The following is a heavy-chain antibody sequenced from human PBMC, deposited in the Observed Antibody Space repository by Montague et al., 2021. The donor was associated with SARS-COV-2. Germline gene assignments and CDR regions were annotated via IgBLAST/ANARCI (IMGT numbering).Heavy chain of an antibody. J-gene: IGHJ4*02. CDR2: TYYRSKWYN. D-gene: IGHD3-10*01. Sequence: CAISGDSVSSNSAAWNWIRQSQSRGLEWLGRTYYRSKWYNDYAVSVKSRITINPDTSKNQFSLQLNSVTPEDTAVYYCARGGWGAPGTGRLFDYWGQGTLVTVSS. V-gene: IGHV6-1*01. CDR3: ARGGWGAPGTGRLFDY. CDR1: GDSVSSNSAA.